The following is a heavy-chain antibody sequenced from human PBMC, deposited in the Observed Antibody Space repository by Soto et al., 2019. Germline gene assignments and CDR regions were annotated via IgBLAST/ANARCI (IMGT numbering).Heavy chain of an antibody. D-gene: IGHD5-18*01. CDR3: ARRGDTLPSFYFGMDV. CDR2: IHNSGSI. V-gene: IGHV4-31*03. Sequence: QVQLQESGPGLVKPSQILSLNCTVSGGSISSGGYYWNWIRHHPGRGLEWIGFIHNSGSIYYNPSLRSRITISLDTSKTLFSLRLSSVTVADTAVYYCARRGDTLPSFYFGMDVWGQGTTVTVSS. J-gene: IGHJ6*02. CDR1: GGSISSGGYY.